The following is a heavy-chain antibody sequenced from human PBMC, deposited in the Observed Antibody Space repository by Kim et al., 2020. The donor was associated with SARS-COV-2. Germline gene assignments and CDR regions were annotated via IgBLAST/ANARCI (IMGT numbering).Heavy chain of an antibody. CDR3: ARDVARIVGAIQGDGWFDP. CDR1: GGSISSYY. Sequence: SETLSLTCTVSGGSISSYYWSWIRQPPGKGLEWIGYIYYSGSTNYNPSLKSRVTISVDTSKNQFSLKLSSVIAADTAGYYCARDVARIVGAIQGDGWFDPWGQGALVTVSS. D-gene: IGHD1-26*01. J-gene: IGHJ5*02. CDR2: IYYSGST. V-gene: IGHV4-59*01.